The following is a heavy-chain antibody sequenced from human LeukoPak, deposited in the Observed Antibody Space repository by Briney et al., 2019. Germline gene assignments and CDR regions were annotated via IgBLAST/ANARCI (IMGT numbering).Heavy chain of an antibody. V-gene: IGHV3-21*01. J-gene: IGHJ5*02. D-gene: IGHD3-10*01. CDR3: ARGVDYYGSGSGNWFDP. Sequence: GGSLRLSCAASGFTFSSYTMNWVRQAPGKGLEWVSSISSSSIYIYYADSVKGRFTISRDNAKNSLYLQMNSLRAEDTAVYYCARGVDYYGSGSGNWFDPWGQGTLVTVSS. CDR2: ISSSSIYI. CDR1: GFTFSSYT.